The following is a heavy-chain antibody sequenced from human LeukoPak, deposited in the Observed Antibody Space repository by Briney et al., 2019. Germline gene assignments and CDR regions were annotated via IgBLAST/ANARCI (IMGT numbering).Heavy chain of an antibody. CDR2: IRSTANGYAT. Sequence: GGSLRLSCAASGFTFSGSALHWVRQASGKGLEWVGRIRSTANGYATAYVASVKGRFTITRDDSKNTAYLQMNSLKTEDTAVYYCSSGGYSYDSSGHPDYWGQGTLVTVPS. CDR1: GFTFSGSA. CDR3: SSGGYSYDSSGHPDY. V-gene: IGHV3-73*01. J-gene: IGHJ4*02. D-gene: IGHD3-22*01.